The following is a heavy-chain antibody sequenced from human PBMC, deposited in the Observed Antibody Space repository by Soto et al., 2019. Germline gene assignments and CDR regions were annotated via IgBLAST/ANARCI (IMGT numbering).Heavy chain of an antibody. Sequence: EVHLVESGGDLVQPGGSLRLSCAASGFSFSSFSMNWVRQAPGKGLEWVSYISGSGTTTYYADSVKGRFTISRDNAKNSLYLQMNSLQAEDTAVYYCARLGDYGSGSSWGQGTLVTVSS. V-gene: IGHV3-48*04. CDR3: ARLGDYGSGSS. CDR2: ISGSGTTT. D-gene: IGHD3-10*01. CDR1: GFSFSSFS. J-gene: IGHJ4*02.